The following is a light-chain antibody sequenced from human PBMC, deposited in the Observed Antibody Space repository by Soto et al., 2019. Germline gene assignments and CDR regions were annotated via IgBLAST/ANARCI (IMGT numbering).Light chain of an antibody. CDR3: SSNAGISNVI. Sequence: QSALTQPPSASGSPGQSVTISCTGTSSDVGGYDYVSWYQQQSGKAPKLIIYEVTNRPSGVPDRFSGSKSGNTASLTVSGLQAEDEADYYCSSNAGISNVIFGAGIKLTVL. V-gene: IGLV2-8*01. CDR1: SSDVGGYDY. CDR2: EVT. J-gene: IGLJ2*01.